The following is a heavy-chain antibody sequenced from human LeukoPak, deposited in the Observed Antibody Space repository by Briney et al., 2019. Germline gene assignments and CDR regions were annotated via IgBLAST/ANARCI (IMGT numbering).Heavy chain of an antibody. CDR1: EFALERYT. CDR3: AKGYYGDLTNNWFDP. J-gene: IGHJ5*02. V-gene: IGHV3-23*01. CDR2: ISGVGASYI. Sequence: PGGSLRLSCEVSEFALERYTMSWVRQAPGKGLEWVSSISGVGASYIFYADSVKGRFTISRDNSKNTLYLQMNTLRAEDTAMYYCAKGYYGDLTNNWFDPWGQGALVTVSS. D-gene: IGHD4-17*01.